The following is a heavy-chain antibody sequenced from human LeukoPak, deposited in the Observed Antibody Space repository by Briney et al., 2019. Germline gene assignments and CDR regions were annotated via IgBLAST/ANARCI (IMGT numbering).Heavy chain of an antibody. Sequence: SETLSLTCADYGGSFSGYYWSSIRQPPGKGLEWIGEINHSGSTNYNPSLKSRVTISVDTSKNQFSLKLSSVTAADTAVYYCAGAPPRSYYYNYYMDVWGKGTTVTVSS. CDR3: AGAPPRSYYYNYYMDV. V-gene: IGHV4-34*01. CDR2: INHSGST. J-gene: IGHJ6*03. CDR1: GGSFSGYY.